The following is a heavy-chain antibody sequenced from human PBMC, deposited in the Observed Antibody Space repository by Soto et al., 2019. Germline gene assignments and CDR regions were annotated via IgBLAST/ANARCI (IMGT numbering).Heavy chain of an antibody. CDR2: IIPIFGTA. Sequence: SVKVSCKASGGTFSSYAISWVRQAPGQGLEWMGGIIPIFGTANYAQKSQGRVTITADKSTSTAYMELSSLRSEDTAVYYCASLSSGWYGEYYFDYWGQGTLVTVSS. V-gene: IGHV1-69*06. J-gene: IGHJ4*02. CDR3: ASLSSGWYGEYYFDY. D-gene: IGHD6-19*01. CDR1: GGTFSSYA.